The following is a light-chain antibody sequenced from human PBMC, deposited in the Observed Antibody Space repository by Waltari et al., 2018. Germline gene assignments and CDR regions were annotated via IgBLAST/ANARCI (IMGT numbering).Light chain of an antibody. J-gene: IGKJ1*01. CDR1: QSVGRT. CDR3: QKYGTRPAT. Sequence: EIVLTQSPASLSLSPGDRATLSCRASQSVGRTLAWYQQRPGQAPRLLIYDASSRTTGIPDRFSGSGSGTDFSLTISRLEPEDFAVYYFQKYGTRPATFGQGTKVEVK. V-gene: IGKV3-20*01. CDR2: DAS.